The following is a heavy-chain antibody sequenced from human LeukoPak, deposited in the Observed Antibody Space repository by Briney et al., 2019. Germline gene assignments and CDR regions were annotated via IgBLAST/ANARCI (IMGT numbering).Heavy chain of an antibody. CDR1: GYTFTSYD. Sequence: GASVKVSCKASGYTFTSYDINWVRQATGQGLEWMGWMNPNSGNTGYAQRFQGRVTMTSNTSISTAYMELRSLRSDDTAVYYCARDLGVRDALDIWGQGTMVTVSS. J-gene: IGHJ3*02. V-gene: IGHV1-8*01. D-gene: IGHD2-8*01. CDR3: ARDLGVRDALDI. CDR2: MNPNSGNT.